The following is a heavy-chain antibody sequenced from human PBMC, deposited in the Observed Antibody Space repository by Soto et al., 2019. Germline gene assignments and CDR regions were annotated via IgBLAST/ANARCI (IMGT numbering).Heavy chain of an antibody. CDR2: IYYSGST. D-gene: IGHD2-2*01. CDR3: ARVPLPRGVVPAAMGWFDP. CDR1: GGSISSGGYY. V-gene: IGHV4-31*03. J-gene: IGHJ5*02. Sequence: PSETLSLTCTVSGGSISSGGYYWSWIRQHPGKGLEWIGYIYYSGSTYYNPSLKSRVTISVDTSKNQFSLKLSSVTAADTAVYYCARVPLPRGVVPAAMGWFDPWGQGTLVTVSS.